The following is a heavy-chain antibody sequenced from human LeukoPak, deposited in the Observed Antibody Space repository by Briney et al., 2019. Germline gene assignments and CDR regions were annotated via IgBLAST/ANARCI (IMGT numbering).Heavy chain of an antibody. CDR2: IKNKANNYAT. CDR1: GFPFGAYF. J-gene: IGHJ3*01. D-gene: IGHD3-10*01. V-gene: IGHV3-72*01. Sequence: GGSLRLSCAVSGFPFGAYFMDWVRQTPGKGLEWVGRIKNKANNYATEYAASLRGRFTISGDDSKNSLFLEMSSLMTDDTAIYYCARVRGGHWYAFDVWGQGTLVIVSS. CDR3: ARVRGGHWYAFDV.